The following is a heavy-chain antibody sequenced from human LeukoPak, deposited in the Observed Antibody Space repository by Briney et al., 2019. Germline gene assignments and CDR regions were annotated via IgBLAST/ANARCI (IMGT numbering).Heavy chain of an antibody. D-gene: IGHD3-3*01. J-gene: IGHJ4*02. CDR2: ISSSSSYI. CDR1: GSTFSSYS. Sequence: GGSLRLSCAASGSTFSSYSMNWVRQAPGKGLEWVSSISSSSSYIYYADSVKGRFTISRDNAKNSLYLQMNSLRAEDTAVYYCARGYYDFWSGYSEPYYFDYWGQGTLVTVSS. V-gene: IGHV3-21*01. CDR3: ARGYYDFWSGYSEPYYFDY.